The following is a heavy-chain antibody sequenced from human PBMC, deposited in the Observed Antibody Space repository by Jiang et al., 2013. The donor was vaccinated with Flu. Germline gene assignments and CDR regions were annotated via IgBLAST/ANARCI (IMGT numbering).Heavy chain of an antibody. CDR2: ISSNGGST. V-gene: IGHV3-64*01. Sequence: VQLVESGGGLVQPGGSLRLSCAASGFTFSSYSMQWVRQAPGKGLEYIASISSNGGSTYHANSVKGRFTISRDNSKNTLYLQMGRVRAEDMAVYYCARAIDVAAAGTIYFQH. CDR3: ARAIDVAAAGTIYFQH. J-gene: IGHJ1*01. CDR1: GFTFSSYS. D-gene: IGHD6-13*01.